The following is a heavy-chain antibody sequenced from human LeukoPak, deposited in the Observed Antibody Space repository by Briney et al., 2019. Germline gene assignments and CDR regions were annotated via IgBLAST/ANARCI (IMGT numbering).Heavy chain of an antibody. V-gene: IGHV1-69*13. CDR1: GGTFSSYA. CDR3: ARDRRYSSSSGQYYFDY. D-gene: IGHD6-6*01. Sequence: GASVKVSCKASGGTFSSYAISWVRQAPGQGLEWMGGIIPIFGTANYAQKFQGRVTITADESTSTAYMELSSLRSEDTAVYYCARDRRYSSSSGQYYFDYWGQGTLVTVSS. J-gene: IGHJ4*02. CDR2: IIPIFGTA.